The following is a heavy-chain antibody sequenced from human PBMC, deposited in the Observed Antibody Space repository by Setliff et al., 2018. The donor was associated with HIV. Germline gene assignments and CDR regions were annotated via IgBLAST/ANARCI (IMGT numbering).Heavy chain of an antibody. CDR1: GFTFSGYA. V-gene: IGHV3-30*02. CDR2: IHYDVSSK. J-gene: IGHJ3*02. D-gene: IGHD6-19*01. CDR3: AKDFGYSSGWYLVSGTFDI. Sequence: QPGGSLRLSCAVSGFTFSGYAMSWVRQAPGKGLEWVAFIHYDVSSKYYEDSVKGRFTISRDNSRNTLYLQMNSLRPEDTAVYYCAKDFGYSSGWYLVSGTFDIWGQGTMVTVSS.